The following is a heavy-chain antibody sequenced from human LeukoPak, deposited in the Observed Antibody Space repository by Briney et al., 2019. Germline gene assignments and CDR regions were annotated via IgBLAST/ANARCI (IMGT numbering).Heavy chain of an antibody. J-gene: IGHJ3*02. CDR1: GYSFNSYW. Sequence: PGESLKISCKGSGYSFNSYWIGWVRQMPGKGLEWMGVIYPGDSDTRYSPSFQGQVTISADKTISTAYLQWSGLKASDTAMYYCAGHLTIITEPRDAFDIWGQGTMVIVSS. CDR2: IYPGDSDT. V-gene: IGHV5-51*01. CDR3: AGHLTIITEPRDAFDI. D-gene: IGHD3-9*01.